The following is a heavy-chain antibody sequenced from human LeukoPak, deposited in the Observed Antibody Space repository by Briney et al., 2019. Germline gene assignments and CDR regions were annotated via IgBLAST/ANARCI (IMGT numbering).Heavy chain of an antibody. CDR1: GYIFTSHA. J-gene: IGHJ5*02. V-gene: IGHV1-3*01. CDR2: INAGNGNT. CDR3: AREHYYGSGRSFQYWFDA. D-gene: IGHD3-10*01. Sequence: ASVKVSCKASGYIFTSHAMHWVRQAPGQRLEWMGWINAGNGNTKYSQKFQGRVTITSDTSATTAHMELSSLRSEDTAVYYCAREHYYGSGRSFQYWFDAWGKGTLVTVSS.